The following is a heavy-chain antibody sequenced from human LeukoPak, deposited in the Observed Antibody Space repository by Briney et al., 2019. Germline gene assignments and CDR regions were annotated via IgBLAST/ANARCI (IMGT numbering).Heavy chain of an antibody. Sequence: ASVKVSCKASGYTFSGYYMHWVRQAPGQGLEWMGWINPSGGSTSYAQKFQGRVTMTRDMSTSTVYMELSSLRSEDTAVYYCAFSSGYYRFDYWGQGTLVTVSS. D-gene: IGHD3-22*01. V-gene: IGHV1-46*01. CDR1: GYTFSGYY. CDR3: AFSSGYYRFDY. J-gene: IGHJ4*02. CDR2: INPSGGST.